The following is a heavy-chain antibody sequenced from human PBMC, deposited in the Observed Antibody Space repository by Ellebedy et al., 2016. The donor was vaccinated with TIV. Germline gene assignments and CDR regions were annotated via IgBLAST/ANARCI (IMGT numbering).Heavy chain of an antibody. Sequence: SETLSLTXVVSGDSIWSWVRQHPGKGLEWIGYITYTGYTFNNPSLQSRLSMSVDTSKNQFSLKLSSVTAADTAIYYCTRVAALAFDPWGPGTRVIVSS. V-gene: IGHV4-31*11. D-gene: IGHD3-3*02. CDR2: ITYTGYT. CDR1: GDSI. CDR3: TRVAALAFDP. J-gene: IGHJ5*02.